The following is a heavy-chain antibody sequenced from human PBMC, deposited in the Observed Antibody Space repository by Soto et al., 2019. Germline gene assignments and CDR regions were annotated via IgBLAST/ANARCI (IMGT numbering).Heavy chain of an antibody. Sequence: QVQLVESGGGVVLPGRSLRLSCVASGFTFSHYGMQWVRQAPGKGLEWVALVSYDGSNKYYGDSVKGRFTISRDNSKYTLYLDIDSLSAEDTAVYYCAKDRSAGCGGDCSCDSWGQGTLVTVSS. CDR1: GFTFSHYG. CDR2: VSYDGSNK. V-gene: IGHV3-30*18. CDR3: AKDRSAGCGGDCSCDS. D-gene: IGHD2-21*02. J-gene: IGHJ4*02.